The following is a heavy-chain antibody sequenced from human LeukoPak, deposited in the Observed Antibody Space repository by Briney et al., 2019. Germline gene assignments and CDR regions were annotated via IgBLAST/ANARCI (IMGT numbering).Heavy chain of an antibody. CDR1: GFTFSSYS. D-gene: IGHD5-12*01. CDR3: ARDMRGYIVATTPDY. V-gene: IGHV3-21*01. J-gene: IGHJ4*02. CDR2: ISSSSSYI. Sequence: PGGSLRLSCAASGFTFSSYSMNWVRQAPGKGLEWVSSISSSSSYIYYADSVKGRFTISRDNAKNSLYLQMNSLRAEDTAVYYCARDMRGYIVATTPDYWGQGTLVTVSS.